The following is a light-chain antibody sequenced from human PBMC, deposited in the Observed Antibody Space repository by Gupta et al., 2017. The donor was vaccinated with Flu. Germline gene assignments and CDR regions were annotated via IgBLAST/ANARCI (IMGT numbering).Light chain of an antibody. Sequence: SSELTQDPAVSVALGQTVRITCQGDSLRSYYASWYQQKPGQAPVLVTYAKNNRPSGIPDRFSGSSSGNTASLTITGAQAGDEADYYCNSRDSSDNHQAVFGGGTKLTVL. V-gene: IGLV3-19*01. CDR3: NSRDSSDNHQAV. CDR1: SLRSYY. J-gene: IGLJ2*01. CDR2: AKN.